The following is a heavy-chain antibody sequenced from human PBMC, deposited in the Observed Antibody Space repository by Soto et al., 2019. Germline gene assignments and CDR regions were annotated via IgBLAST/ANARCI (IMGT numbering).Heavy chain of an antibody. CDR3: ARAGREGYNPVDY. D-gene: IGHD1-1*01. J-gene: IGHJ4*02. CDR1: GGTFSSYA. V-gene: IGHV1-69*06. CDR2: IIPIFGTA. Sequence: SVKVSCKASGGTFSSYAISWVRQAPGQGLEWMGGIIPIFGTANYAQKFQGRVTITADKSTSTAYMELSSLRSEDTAVYYRARAGREGYNPVDYWGQGTRVTVSS.